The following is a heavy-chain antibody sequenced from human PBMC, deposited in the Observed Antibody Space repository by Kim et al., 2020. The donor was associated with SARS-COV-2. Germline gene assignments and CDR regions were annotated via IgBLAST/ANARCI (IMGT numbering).Heavy chain of an antibody. CDR1: GFTFSTCG. CDR2: IAGSTNRT. J-gene: IGHJ4*02. Sequence: GGSLRLSCAASGFTFSTCGISWVRQAPGKGLEWVSTIAGSTNRTYYADPVKGRFTISRDNSKNTLYLQMNSLRAEDTAIYYCAKSKGNWYHFDYWGQGTLVTVSS. CDR3: AKSKGNWYHFDY. D-gene: IGHD6-13*01. V-gene: IGHV3-23*01.